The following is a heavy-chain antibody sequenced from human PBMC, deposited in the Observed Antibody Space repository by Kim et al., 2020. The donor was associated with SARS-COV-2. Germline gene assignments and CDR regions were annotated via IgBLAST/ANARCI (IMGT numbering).Heavy chain of an antibody. Sequence: GGSLRLSCVVSGFTFSNHAMSWVRQAPGKGLEWVSGISGDSGNTYYADSVEGRFTISRDNSKNTLFLQMNSLRAEDTAIYYCATCLAWTTVPPRYFDLWGRGALVTVSS. CDR1: GFTFSNHA. J-gene: IGHJ2*01. D-gene: IGHD4-17*01. CDR2: ISGDSGNT. V-gene: IGHV3-23*01. CDR3: ATCLAWTTVPPRYFDL.